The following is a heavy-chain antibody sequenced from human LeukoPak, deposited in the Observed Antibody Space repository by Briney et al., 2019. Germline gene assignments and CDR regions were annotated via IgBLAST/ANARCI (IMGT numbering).Heavy chain of an antibody. V-gene: IGHV4-39*01. D-gene: IGHD3-22*01. Sequence: SETLSLTCTVSGGSISSSGYYWGWIRQPPGKGLEWIGSIYYSGSTYYNPSLKSRVTISVDTSKNQFSLKLSSVTAADTAVYYCARPDSSGMKHYAFDIWGRGTMVTVSS. CDR2: IYYSGST. CDR1: GGSISSSGYY. CDR3: ARPDSSGMKHYAFDI. J-gene: IGHJ3*02.